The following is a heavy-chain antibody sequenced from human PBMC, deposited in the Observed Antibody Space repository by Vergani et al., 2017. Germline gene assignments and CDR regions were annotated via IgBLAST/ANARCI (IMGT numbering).Heavy chain of an antibody. D-gene: IGHD3-22*01. CDR3: ARHYYDSSGYYFDY. CDR1: GASVNSYY. J-gene: IGHJ4*02. V-gene: IGHV4-59*08. Sequence: QVKLQESGPGLVKPSETLSLTCTVSGASVNSYYWSWIRQPPGKGLEWMGYVSFRGDTLYDPSVKGRMTISLNTSKNQFSLKLSSVTAADTAVYYCARHYYDSSGYYFDYWGQGTLVTVSS. CDR2: VSFRGDT.